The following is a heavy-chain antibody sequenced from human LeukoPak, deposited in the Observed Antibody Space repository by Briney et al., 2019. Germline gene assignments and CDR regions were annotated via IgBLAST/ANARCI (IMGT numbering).Heavy chain of an antibody. CDR3: ARGPFYGDYDY. V-gene: IGHV4-38-2*02. Sequence: SETLSLTCTVSGYSISSGYYWGWIRQPPGKGLEWIGSIYHSGSTYYNPSLKSRVTISVDTSKNQFSLKLSSVTAADTAVYYCARGPFYGDYDYWGQGTPVTVSS. D-gene: IGHD4-17*01. CDR1: GYSISSGYY. CDR2: IYHSGST. J-gene: IGHJ4*02.